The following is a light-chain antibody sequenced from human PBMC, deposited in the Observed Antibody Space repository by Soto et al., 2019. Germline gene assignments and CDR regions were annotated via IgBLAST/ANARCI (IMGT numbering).Light chain of an antibody. CDR3: QQYNTWPPLT. Sequence: EVVMTQSPATLSVFPGERATLSCRASQSVNTNLAWYQQKPGQAPRLLIYGASTRATGVAARFSGSGSGTEFTLTISSLQSEDFAVYYCQQYNTWPPLTFGGGTRVEIK. CDR2: GAS. CDR1: QSVNTN. J-gene: IGKJ4*01. V-gene: IGKV3-15*01.